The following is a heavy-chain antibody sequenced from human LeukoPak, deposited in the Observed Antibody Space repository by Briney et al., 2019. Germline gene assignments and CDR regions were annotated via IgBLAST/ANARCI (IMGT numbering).Heavy chain of an antibody. CDR1: GGSISSYY. CDR3: ARGPYSTYYYGSGSYHFDY. J-gene: IGHJ4*02. CDR2: IYYIGST. Sequence: SETLSLTCTVSGGSISSYYWSWIRQPPGKGLDWIGYIYYIGSTNYNPSLKSRVTISVDTSKKQFSLKLRSVTAADTAVYYCARGPYSTYYYGSGSYHFDYWGQGTLVTVSS. D-gene: IGHD3-10*01. V-gene: IGHV4-59*01.